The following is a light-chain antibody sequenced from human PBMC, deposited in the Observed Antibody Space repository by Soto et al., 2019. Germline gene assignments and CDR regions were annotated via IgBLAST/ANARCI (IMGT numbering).Light chain of an antibody. V-gene: IGLV7-46*01. CDR3: LLSYSGARV. CDR1: TGAVTSGHY. J-gene: IGLJ3*02. CDR2: DTR. Sequence: QAVVTQEPSLTVSPGGTVTLTWGSSTGAVTSGHYPYWFQQKPGQAPRTLIYDTRNKHSWTPARFSGSLLGGKAALTLSGAQPEDEAEYYCLLSYSGARVFGGGTKLTVL.